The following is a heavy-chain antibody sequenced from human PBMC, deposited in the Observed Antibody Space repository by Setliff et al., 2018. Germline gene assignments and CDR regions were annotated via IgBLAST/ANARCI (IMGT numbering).Heavy chain of an antibody. CDR3: AKDRVPDNKWDFDY. J-gene: IGHJ4*02. V-gene: IGHV3-23*01. CDR1: GFTFAAYS. Sequence: GSLRLSCEGSGFTFAAYSFTWVRQAPGKGLEFVSGIIQGGNTYYGDSVKGRFTMSRDNSKNTVYLQMNSLRVEDTAIYFCAKDRVPDNKWDFDYWGQGTLVTVSS. CDR2: IIQGGNT. D-gene: IGHD2-8*01.